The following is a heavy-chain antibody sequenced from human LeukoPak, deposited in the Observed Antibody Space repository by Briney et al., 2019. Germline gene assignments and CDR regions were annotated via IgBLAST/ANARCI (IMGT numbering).Heavy chain of an antibody. CDR3: ARRVMSSAPDYGGNSNWYFDL. V-gene: IGHV3-7*03. J-gene: IGHJ2*01. Sequence: QTGGSLRLSCAASGFTFSGYWMSWVRQAPGKGLEWVANIKPDGSVKHYVDSVKGRFSISRDNAKNSLYLQMDSLRAEDTAVYYCARRVMSSAPDYGGNSNWYFDLWGRGTLVTVSS. D-gene: IGHD4-23*01. CDR1: GFTFSGYW. CDR2: IKPDGSVK.